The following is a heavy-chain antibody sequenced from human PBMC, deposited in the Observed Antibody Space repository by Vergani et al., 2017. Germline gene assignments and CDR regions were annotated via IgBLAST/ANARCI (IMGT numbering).Heavy chain of an antibody. CDR1: GGSISSHY. Sequence: QVQLQESGPGLVKPSETLSLPCTVSGGSISSHYWSWIRQPPGKGLGWIGYLYYSGSTNYNPSLKSRVTIPVDTSKNQFSLKLSSVTAADTAVYYCAKGPLRGPLPGYYYYGMDVWGQGTTVTVSS. CDR2: LYYSGST. J-gene: IGHJ6*02. CDR3: AKGPLRGPLPGYYYYGMDV. V-gene: IGHV4-59*11. D-gene: IGHD1-26*01.